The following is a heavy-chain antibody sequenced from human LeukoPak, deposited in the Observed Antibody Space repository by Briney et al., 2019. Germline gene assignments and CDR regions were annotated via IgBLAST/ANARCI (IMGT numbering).Heavy chain of an antibody. CDR2: IYHSGST. V-gene: IGHV4-30-2*01. Sequence: NPSQTLSLTCTVSGGSISSGGYYWSWIRQPPGKGLEWIGYIYHSGSTYYNPSLKSRVTISVDRSKNQFSLKLSSVTAADTAVYYCARTARVGPYDFWSGRFPGPYWYFDLWGRGTLVTVSS. CDR1: GGSISSGGYY. J-gene: IGHJ2*01. CDR3: ARTARVGPYDFWSGRFPGPYWYFDL. D-gene: IGHD3-3*01.